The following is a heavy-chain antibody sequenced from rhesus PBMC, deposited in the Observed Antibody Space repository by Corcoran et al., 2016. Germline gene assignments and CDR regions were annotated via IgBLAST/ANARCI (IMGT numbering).Heavy chain of an antibody. CDR3: AKAGGATDFEY. Sequence: QVQLQESGPGLVRPSETLPLNCAVSGASIGDNYWSWIRLAPGRGREWNGRIYGRRGTTNYQPAFKRRDAIARDTSNNKLSLSVKSVTAADTAVYYCAKAGGATDFEYWGQGVLVTGSS. D-gene: IGHD1-44*02. V-gene: IGHV4S2*01. CDR1: GASIGDNY. J-gene: IGHJ4*01. CDR2: IYGRRGTT.